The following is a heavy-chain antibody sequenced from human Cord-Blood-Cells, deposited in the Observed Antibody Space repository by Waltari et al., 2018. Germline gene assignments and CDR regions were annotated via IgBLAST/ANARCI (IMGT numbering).Heavy chain of an antibody. CDR3: ARYYDFWSGDAFDI. V-gene: IGHV4-34*01. J-gene: IGHJ3*02. D-gene: IGHD3-3*01. Sequence: QVQLQQWGAGLLKPSATLSLTCAVYGGSCSGSYWSWLRQPPGKGLEWIGEINHSGSTNYNPSLKSRVTISVDTSKNQFSLKLSSVTAADTAVYYCARYYDFWSGDAFDIWGQGTMVTVSS. CDR1: GGSCSGSY. CDR2: INHSGST.